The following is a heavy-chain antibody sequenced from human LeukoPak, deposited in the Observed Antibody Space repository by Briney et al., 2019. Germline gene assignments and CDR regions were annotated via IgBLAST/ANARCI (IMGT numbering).Heavy chain of an antibody. CDR3: ARYYSGSPGRWFDP. Sequence: PGGSLRLSCAPSVXTFCIYAMHCVRQAPRKGLEWVVIISYDGSNKYYTHSVKGRFTISRDNSKNTLYLRMNSLTAEDTAVYYCARYYSGSPGRWFDPWGQGTLVTVSS. J-gene: IGHJ5*02. CDR2: ISYDGSNK. V-gene: IGHV3-30*10. CDR1: VXTFCIYA. D-gene: IGHD1-26*01.